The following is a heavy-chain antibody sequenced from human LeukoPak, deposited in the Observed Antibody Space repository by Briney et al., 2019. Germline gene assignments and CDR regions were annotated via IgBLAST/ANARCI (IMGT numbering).Heavy chain of an antibody. CDR1: GGSISSYY. J-gene: IGHJ4*02. Sequence: KPSETLSPTSTVAGGSISSYYWSWIRQPPGKGLEWIGYINYSGSTNYNPSLKSRVTISVDTSKNQFSLRLSSVTAADTAVYYCARDSADSNYYFDYWGQGTLVTVSS. D-gene: IGHD4-11*01. V-gene: IGHV4-59*01. CDR2: INYSGST. CDR3: ARDSADSNYYFDY.